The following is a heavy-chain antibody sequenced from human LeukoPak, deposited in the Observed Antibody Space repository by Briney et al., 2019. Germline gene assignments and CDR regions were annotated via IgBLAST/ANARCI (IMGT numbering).Heavy chain of an antibody. J-gene: IGHJ6*03. CDR3: AREGKEWLRMGYYYYMDV. V-gene: IGHV3-48*04. CDR1: GFTFSSYS. D-gene: IGHD5-12*01. Sequence: PGGSLRLSCAASGFTFSSYSMNWVRQAPGKGLEWVSYISSSSSTIYYADSVKGRFTISRDNARNSLYLQMNSLRAEDTAVYYCAREGKEWLRMGYYYYMDVWGKGTTVTVSS. CDR2: ISSSSSTI.